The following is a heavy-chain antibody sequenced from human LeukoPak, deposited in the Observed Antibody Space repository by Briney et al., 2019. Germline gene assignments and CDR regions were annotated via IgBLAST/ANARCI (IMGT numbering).Heavy chain of an antibody. Sequence: SETLSLTCTVSGGSISSGSYYWSWIRQPAGKGLEWIGRIYTSGSTNYNPSLKSRVTISVDTPKTVTAADTAVYYCARDGNIVVVPAAIVPWYFDLWGRGTLVTVSS. V-gene: IGHV4-61*02. CDR3: ARDGNIVVVPAAIVPWYFDL. J-gene: IGHJ2*01. CDR1: GGSISSGSYY. D-gene: IGHD2-2*01. CDR2: IYTSGST.